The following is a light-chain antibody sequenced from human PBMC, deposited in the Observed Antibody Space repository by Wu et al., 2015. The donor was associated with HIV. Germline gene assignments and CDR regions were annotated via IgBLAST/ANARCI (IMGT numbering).Light chain of an antibody. J-gene: IGKJ2*01. CDR1: QSVSTDF. V-gene: IGKV3-20*01. CDR3: QQYGSSPYT. Sequence: EIVLTQSPGTLSLSPGERATLSCRASQSVSTDFLAWYQHKPGRAPRLLIYGASSRATGIPDRFSGSGSGTDFTLTISRLEPEDFAVYYCQQYGSSPYTFGQGTKLEIK. CDR2: GAS.